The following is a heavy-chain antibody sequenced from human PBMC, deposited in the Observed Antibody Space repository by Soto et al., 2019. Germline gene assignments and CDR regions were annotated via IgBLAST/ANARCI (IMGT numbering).Heavy chain of an antibody. V-gene: IGHV3-53*01. Sequence: GGSLRLSCAASGFTVSSNYMSWVRQAPGKGLEWVSVIYSGGSTYYADSVKGRFTISRDNSKNTLYLQMNSLRAEDTAVYYWARDTESYDALEIWGQGTMVTVSS. D-gene: IGHD2-8*02. CDR1: GFTVSSNY. CDR3: ARDTESYDALEI. CDR2: IYSGGST. J-gene: IGHJ3*02.